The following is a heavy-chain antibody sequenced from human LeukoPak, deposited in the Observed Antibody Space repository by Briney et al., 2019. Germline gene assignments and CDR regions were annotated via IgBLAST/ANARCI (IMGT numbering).Heavy chain of an antibody. J-gene: IGHJ4*02. V-gene: IGHV3-21*01. D-gene: IGHD6-13*01. CDR2: ISSSSSYI. CDR1: GFTFSSYS. CDR3: ARQNSSSFDY. Sequence: GGSLRLSCAASGFTFSSYSMNWVRQAPGKGLEWVSSISSSSSYIYYADSVEGRFTISRDNAKNSLYLQMNSLRAEDTAVYYCARQNSSSFDYWGQGTLVTVSS.